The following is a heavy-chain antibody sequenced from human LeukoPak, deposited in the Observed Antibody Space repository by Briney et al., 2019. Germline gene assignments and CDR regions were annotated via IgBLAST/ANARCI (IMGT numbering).Heavy chain of an antibody. Sequence: GGSLRLSCAASGFTFRSYSMSWVRQAPGKGLEWISTISGSGGTTYYADFVKGRFTISRDNSKNTLFLQMTSLRVEDTAVFYCATPPTDGANVNYWGLEPLVIFSS. CDR3: ATPPTDGANVNY. D-gene: IGHD4-17*01. J-gene: IGHJ4*02. CDR1: GFTFRSYS. CDR2: ISGSGGTT. V-gene: IGHV3-23*01.